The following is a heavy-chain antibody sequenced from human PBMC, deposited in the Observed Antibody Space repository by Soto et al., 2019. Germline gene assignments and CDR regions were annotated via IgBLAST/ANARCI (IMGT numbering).Heavy chain of an antibody. V-gene: IGHV3-23*01. Sequence: GGSLRLSCAASGFTFSSYAMSWVRQAPGKGLEWVSAISGSGGSTYYADSVKGRFTISRDNSKNTLYLQMNSLRAEDTAVYYRAKGRLNVVVPAAMLGYFQHWGQGTLVTVSS. J-gene: IGHJ1*01. CDR3: AKGRLNVVVPAAMLGYFQH. CDR2: ISGSGGST. CDR1: GFTFSSYA. D-gene: IGHD2-2*01.